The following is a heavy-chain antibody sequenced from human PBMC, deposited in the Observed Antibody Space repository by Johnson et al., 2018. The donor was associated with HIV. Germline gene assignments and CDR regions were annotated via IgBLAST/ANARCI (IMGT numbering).Heavy chain of an antibody. V-gene: IGHV3-74*01. CDR3: AKKVVVVAPASGDAFYI. CDR1: GFTFSSYW. D-gene: IGHD2-15*01. CDR2: INSAGTSK. Sequence: VQLVESGGGSVQPGGSLRLSCAASGFTFSSYWMHWVRQAPGKGLVWVPRINSAGTSKSYADSVKGRFTISRDNAKNTLYLQMNSLRAEDTAVYYGAKKVVVVAPASGDAFYIWGPGTIVTVSS. J-gene: IGHJ3*02.